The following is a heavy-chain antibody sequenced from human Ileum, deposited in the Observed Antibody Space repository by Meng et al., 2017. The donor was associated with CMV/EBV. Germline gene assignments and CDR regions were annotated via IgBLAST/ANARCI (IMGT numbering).Heavy chain of an antibody. CDR3: ARTGTTNAFDI. CDR2: INPNSGGT. D-gene: IGHD1-7*01. V-gene: IGHV1-2*02. J-gene: IGHJ3*02. CDR1: GYTFTGHY. Sequence: ASVKVSCKASGYTFTGHYMHWVRQAPGQGREWMGWINPNSGGTNYAQKFQGRVTMTRDTSISTAYMELSKLRSDDTAVYYCARTGTTNAFDIWGQGTMVTVSS.